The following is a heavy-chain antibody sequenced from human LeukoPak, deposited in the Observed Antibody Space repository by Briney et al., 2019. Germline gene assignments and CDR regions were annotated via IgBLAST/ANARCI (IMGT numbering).Heavy chain of an antibody. D-gene: IGHD3-10*01. CDR1: GYTFSSYY. J-gene: IGHJ5*02. CDR3: AIEAMVRGVAWFDP. Sequence: ASVKVSCKTSGYTFSSYYIHWVRQAPGQGLEWMGGIIPIFGTANYAQKFQGRVTITADESTSTAYMELSSLRSEDTAVYYCAIEAMVRGVAWFDPWGQGTLVTVSS. V-gene: IGHV1-69*13. CDR2: IIPIFGTA.